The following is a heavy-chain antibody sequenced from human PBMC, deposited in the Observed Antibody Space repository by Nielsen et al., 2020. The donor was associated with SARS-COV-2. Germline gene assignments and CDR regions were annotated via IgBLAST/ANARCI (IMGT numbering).Heavy chain of an antibody. CDR3: ARDMIAVAGNYFQH. CDR2: ISYDGSNK. CDR1: GFTFSSYG. V-gene: IGHV3-30*03. D-gene: IGHD6-19*01. Sequence: GGSLRLSCAASGFTFSSYGMHWVRQAPGKGLEWVAVISYDGSNKYYADSVKGRFTISRDNSKNTLYLQMNSLRAEDTAVYYCARDMIAVAGNYFQHWGQGTLVTASS. J-gene: IGHJ1*01.